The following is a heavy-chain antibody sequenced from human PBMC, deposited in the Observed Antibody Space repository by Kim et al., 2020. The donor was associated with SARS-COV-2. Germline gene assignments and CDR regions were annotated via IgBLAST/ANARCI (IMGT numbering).Heavy chain of an antibody. D-gene: IGHD3-9*01. CDR2: IWYDGSNK. CDR3: AKGAQYYDNEGDDAFDI. V-gene: IGHV3-33*06. CDR1: GFTFSSYG. J-gene: IGHJ3*02. Sequence: GGSLRLSCAASGFTFSSYGMHWVRQAPGKGLEWVAVIWYDGSNKYYADSVKGRFTISRDNSKNTLYLQMNSLRAEDTAVYYCAKGAQYYDNEGDDAFDIWGQGTMVTVSS.